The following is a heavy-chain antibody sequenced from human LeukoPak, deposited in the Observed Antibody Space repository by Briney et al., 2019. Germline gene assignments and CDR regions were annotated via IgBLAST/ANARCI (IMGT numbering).Heavy chain of an antibody. CDR3: ARGEGSHSPNYYYYYGMDV. V-gene: IGHV5-10-1*01. Sequence: GESLKISCKGSEYSFTSYWISWVRQMPGKGLEWMGRIDPSDSYTNYSPSFQGHVTISADKSISTAYLQWSSLKASDTAMYYCARGEGSHSPNYYYYYGMDVWGKGTTVTVSS. CDR1: EYSFTSYW. CDR2: IDPSDSYT. D-gene: IGHD1-26*01. J-gene: IGHJ6*04.